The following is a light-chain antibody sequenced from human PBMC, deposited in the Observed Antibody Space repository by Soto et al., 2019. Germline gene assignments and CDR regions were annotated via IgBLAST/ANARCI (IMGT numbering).Light chain of an antibody. CDR2: EVS. Sequence: QSALTQPPSASGSPGQSVTISCTGNSSDIGGYNYVSWYQQHPGRAPKLLIYEVSKRPSGVPDRFSGSKSDNTASLTVSGLQAEDEADYFCSSFAGSSIAFFVFGTGTKVPVL. CDR1: SSDIGGYNY. V-gene: IGLV2-8*01. CDR3: SSFAGSSIAFFV. J-gene: IGLJ1*01.